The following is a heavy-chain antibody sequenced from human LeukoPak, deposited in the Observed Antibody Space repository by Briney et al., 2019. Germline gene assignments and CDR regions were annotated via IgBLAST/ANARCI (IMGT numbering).Heavy chain of an antibody. J-gene: IGHJ4*02. V-gene: IGHV4-30-2*01. Sequence: SETLSLTCTVSGGSISSGGYYWSWIRQPPGKGLEWIGYIYHSGSTYYNPSLKSRVTISVDRSKNQFSLKVSSVTAADTAVYYCARLKGYSSGWYPSYYFDYWGQGTLVTVSS. D-gene: IGHD6-19*01. CDR2: IYHSGST. CDR3: ARLKGYSSGWYPSYYFDY. CDR1: GGSISSGGYY.